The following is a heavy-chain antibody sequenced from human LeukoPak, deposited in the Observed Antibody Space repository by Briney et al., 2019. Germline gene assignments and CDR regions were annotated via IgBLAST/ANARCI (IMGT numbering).Heavy chain of an antibody. CDR3: ARGPNGRGVSPAPAY. J-gene: IGHJ4*02. Sequence: ASVKVSCKASGYTFTSYYMHWVRQAPGQGLEWMGIINPSGGSTNYAQKFQGRVTMTRDTSTSTVYMELSSLRSEDTAVYYWARGPNGRGVSPAPAYWGQGTLVTVSS. CDR2: INPSGGST. D-gene: IGHD3-10*02. CDR1: GYTFTSYY. V-gene: IGHV1-46*01.